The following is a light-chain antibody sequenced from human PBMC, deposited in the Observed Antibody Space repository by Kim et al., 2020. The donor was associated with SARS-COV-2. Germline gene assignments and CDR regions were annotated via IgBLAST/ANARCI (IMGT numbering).Light chain of an antibody. J-gene: IGLJ3*02. V-gene: IGLV6-57*03. CDR2: EDH. CDR3: QSYDNTNWV. Sequence: GKYVTSSCTRSSGSLASSYDQWCQQRPASAPTTVIYEDHHRPSGVPDRFSGSTDRSSNSASLTISGLEFEDEADYYCQSYDNTNWVLGGGTKLTVL. CDR1: SGSLASSY.